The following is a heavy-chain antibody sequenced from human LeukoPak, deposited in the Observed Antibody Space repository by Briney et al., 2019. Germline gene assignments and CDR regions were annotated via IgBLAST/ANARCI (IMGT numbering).Heavy chain of an antibody. D-gene: IGHD1-7*01. V-gene: IGHV1-2*02. CDR1: GYTFTGYY. Sequence: ASVKVSCKASGYTFTGYYMHWVRQAPGQGLEWMGWINPNSGGTNYAPKFQGRVTMTRDTSISTAYMELSRLRSDDTAVYYCETVGTGTTGETNSDYWGQGTLVTVSS. J-gene: IGHJ4*02. CDR3: ETVGTGTTGETNSDY. CDR2: INPNSGGT.